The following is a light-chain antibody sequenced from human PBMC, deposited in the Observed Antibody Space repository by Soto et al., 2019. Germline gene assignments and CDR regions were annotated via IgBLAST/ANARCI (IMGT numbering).Light chain of an antibody. Sequence: EIVMTQSPVTLSVSPGERATLSCRASQSISIGLAWYRQKPGQAPRLLIYGASTRATGTPARFSGSGSGTEFTLTISSLQSEDFALYYCQQYNKWPLITFGQGTRLEIK. CDR2: GAS. CDR1: QSISIG. V-gene: IGKV3D-15*01. J-gene: IGKJ5*01. CDR3: QQYNKWPLIT.